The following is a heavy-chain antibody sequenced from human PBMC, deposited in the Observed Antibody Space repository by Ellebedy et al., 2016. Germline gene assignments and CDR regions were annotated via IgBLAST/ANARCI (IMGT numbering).Heavy chain of an antibody. Sequence: ASVKVSXXASGYTFTSYGISWVRQAPGQGLEWMGWISAYNGNTNYAQKLQGRVTMTTDTSTSTAYMELRSLRSEDTAVYYCAMADWGSFDYWGQGTLVTVSS. CDR2: ISAYNGNT. J-gene: IGHJ4*02. D-gene: IGHD7-27*01. CDR1: GYTFTSYG. V-gene: IGHV1-18*01. CDR3: AMADWGSFDY.